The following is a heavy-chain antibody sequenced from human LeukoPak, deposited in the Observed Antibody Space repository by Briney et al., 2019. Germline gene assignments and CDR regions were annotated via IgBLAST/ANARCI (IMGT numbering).Heavy chain of an antibody. V-gene: IGHV3-15*01. J-gene: IGHJ4*02. CDR3: TAGTGTSDFDY. D-gene: IGHD1-7*01. CDR1: GFTFTSYA. Sequence: GGSLRLSCAASGFTFTSYAMSWVRQAPGKGLEWVGRIKSKIEGGTRDFAAPVKGRVTISRDESKNTLYLQMNNLKIEDTGVYYCTAGTGTSDFDYWGQGTLVTVSS. CDR2: IKSKIEGGTR.